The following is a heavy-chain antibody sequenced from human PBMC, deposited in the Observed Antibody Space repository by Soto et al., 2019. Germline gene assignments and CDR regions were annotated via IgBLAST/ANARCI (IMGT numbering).Heavy chain of an antibody. D-gene: IGHD1-26*01. Sequence: SETLSLTCAVSGGSISSSNWWSWVRQPPGKGLEGIGEIYHSGSTNYNPSLKSRVTILVDTSKKQFSLKLSSVTAADTAVYYCARQVGNYFDYWGQGTLVTVSS. CDR2: IYHSGST. V-gene: IGHV4-4*02. J-gene: IGHJ4*02. CDR1: GGSISSSNW. CDR3: ARQVGNYFDY.